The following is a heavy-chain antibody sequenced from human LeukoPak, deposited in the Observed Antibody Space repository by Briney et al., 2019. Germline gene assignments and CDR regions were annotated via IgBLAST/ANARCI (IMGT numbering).Heavy chain of an antibody. D-gene: IGHD3-22*01. Sequence: GGSLRLSCAASGFTFSDYWMHWVRQAPGKGLEWVAVIWYDGSNKYYADSVKGRFTISRDNSKNTLYLQMNSLRAEDTAVYYCAREGADDSSGRGYFDYWGQGTLVTVSS. CDR2: IWYDGSNK. CDR1: GFTFSDYW. V-gene: IGHV3-33*08. J-gene: IGHJ4*02. CDR3: AREGADDSSGRGYFDY.